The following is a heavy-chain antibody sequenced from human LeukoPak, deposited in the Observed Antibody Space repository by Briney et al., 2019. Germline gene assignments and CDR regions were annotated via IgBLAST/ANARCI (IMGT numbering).Heavy chain of an antibody. CDR3: AKDNRITMVRGNWFDP. CDR1: GFTFSSYA. V-gene: IGHV3-23*01. J-gene: IGHJ5*02. Sequence: GGSLRLSCAASGFTFSSYAMSWVRQVPGKGLEWVSAISGSGGSTYYADSVKGRFTISRDNSKNTLYLQMNSLRAEDTAVYYCAKDNRITMVRGNWFDPWGQGTLVTVSS. D-gene: IGHD3-10*01. CDR2: ISGSGGST.